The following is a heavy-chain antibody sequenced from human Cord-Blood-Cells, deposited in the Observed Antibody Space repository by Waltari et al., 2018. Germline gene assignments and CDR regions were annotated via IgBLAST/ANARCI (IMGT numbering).Heavy chain of an antibody. CDR1: GGSFSGYY. CDR3: ARLRSSSGWYVWDY. CDR2: INHSGST. J-gene: IGHJ4*02. Sequence: QVQLQQWGAGLLKPSETLSLTCAVYGGSFSGYYWSWIRQPPGKGLEWIGEINHSGSTNYHPSLKSRVTISVDTSKNQFSLKLSSVTAADTAVYYCARLRSSSGWYVWDYWGQGTLVTVSS. V-gene: IGHV4-34*01. D-gene: IGHD6-19*01.